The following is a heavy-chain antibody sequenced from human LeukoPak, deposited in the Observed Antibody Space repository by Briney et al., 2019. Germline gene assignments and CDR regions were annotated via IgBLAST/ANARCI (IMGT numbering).Heavy chain of an antibody. CDR2: IYYSGST. CDR1: GGSISSSRYY. D-gene: IGHD3-10*01. Sequence: SETLSLTCTVSGGSISSSRYYWGWIRQPPGKGLEWIGTIYYSGSTYYNPSLKSRVTISVDTSKNLFSLKLSSATAADTAVYYCARDPRMVRGVSLNWGQGTLVTVSS. CDR3: ARDPRMVRGVSLN. J-gene: IGHJ4*02. V-gene: IGHV4-39*07.